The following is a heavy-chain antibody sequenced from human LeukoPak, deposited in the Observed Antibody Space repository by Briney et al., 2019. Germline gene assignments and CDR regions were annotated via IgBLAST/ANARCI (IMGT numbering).Heavy chain of an antibody. Sequence: GGSLRLSCAASGFTVSSNYMSWVRQAPGKGLEWVSVIYSGGSTYYADSVKGRFTISRDNSKNTLYLQMNSLRAEDTAVYYCARGGAAPPPYYYYYYMDVWGKGTTVTVSS. CDR3: ARGGAAPPPYYYYYYMDV. CDR2: IYSGGST. D-gene: IGHD6-13*01. J-gene: IGHJ6*03. V-gene: IGHV3-53*01. CDR1: GFTVSSNY.